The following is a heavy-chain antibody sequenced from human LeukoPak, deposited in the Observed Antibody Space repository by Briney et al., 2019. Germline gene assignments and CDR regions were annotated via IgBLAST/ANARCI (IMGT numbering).Heavy chain of an antibody. J-gene: IGHJ6*03. CDR1: GFTFSSYA. D-gene: IGHD7-27*01. CDR3: AKAPSGSYYYYYYMDV. V-gene: IGHV3-23*01. Sequence: EPGGSLRLSCAASGFTFSSYAMSWVRQAPGKGLEWVSAISGSGGSTYYADSVKGRFTISRDNSKNTLYLQMNSLRAEDTAVYYCAKAPSGSYYYYYYMDVWGKGTTVTVSS. CDR2: ISGSGGST.